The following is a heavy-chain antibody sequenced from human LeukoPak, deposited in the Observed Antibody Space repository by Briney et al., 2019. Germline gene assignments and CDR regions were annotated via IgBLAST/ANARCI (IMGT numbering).Heavy chain of an antibody. J-gene: IGHJ2*01. V-gene: IGHV3-72*01. CDR2: SRNGANAYTT. Sequence: PGGSLRLSCAASGFTLSDHYIDWVRQAPGKGLEWVGRSRNGANAYTTDYAASVKGRFTISRDDSKNSLYLQMNSLKTEDTAVYYCARVNRVYWYFDLWGRGTLVTVSS. CDR3: ARVNRVYWYFDL. CDR1: GFTLSDHY.